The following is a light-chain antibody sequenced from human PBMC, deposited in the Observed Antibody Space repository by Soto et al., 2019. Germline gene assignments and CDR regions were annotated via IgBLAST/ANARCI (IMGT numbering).Light chain of an antibody. V-gene: IGLV2-14*01. J-gene: IGLJ2*01. CDR3: ASYTRTVTMI. CDR1: SNDIGHYNP. CDR2: EVS. Sequence: QSVLTQPASVSGSPGQSITISCTGTSNDIGHYNPVSWYQQHPAKAPKVMISEVSNRPSGISNRFSGSKSGNTAFLTISGLQAEDEADYYCASYTRTVTMIFGGGTKVTVL.